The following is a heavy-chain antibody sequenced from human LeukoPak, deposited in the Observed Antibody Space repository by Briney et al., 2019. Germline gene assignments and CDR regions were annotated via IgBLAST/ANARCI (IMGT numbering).Heavy chain of an antibody. CDR1: GGSISSSSYY. Sequence: SETLSLTCTVSGGSISSSSYYWGWIRQPPGKGLEWIGSIYCSGSTYYNPSLKSRVTISVDTSKNQFSLKLSSVTAADTAVYYCARQRYCSGGSCYHSLFFDYWGQGTLVPVSS. D-gene: IGHD2-15*01. CDR2: IYCSGST. CDR3: ARQRYCSGGSCYHSLFFDY. J-gene: IGHJ4*02. V-gene: IGHV4-39*01.